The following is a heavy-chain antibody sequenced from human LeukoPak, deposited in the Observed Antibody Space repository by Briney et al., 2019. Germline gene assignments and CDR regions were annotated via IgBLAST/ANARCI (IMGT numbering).Heavy chain of an antibody. J-gene: IGHJ4*02. V-gene: IGHV3-23*01. CDR2: ISGSGGST. CDR1: GSTFSSYA. Sequence: TGGSLRLSCAASGSTFSSYAMSWVRQAPGKGLEWVSAISGSGGSTYYADSVKGRFTISRDNSKNTLYLQMNSLRAEDTAVYYCANLNRWLVQPLFDYWGQGTLVTVSS. D-gene: IGHD6-19*01. CDR3: ANLNRWLVQPLFDY.